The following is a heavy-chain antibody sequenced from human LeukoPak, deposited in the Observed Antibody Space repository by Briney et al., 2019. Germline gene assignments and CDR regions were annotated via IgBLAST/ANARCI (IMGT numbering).Heavy chain of an antibody. J-gene: IGHJ4*02. D-gene: IGHD2-15*01. V-gene: IGHV3-23*01. CDR2: ISGGGGST. CDR1: GFTFSSYA. CDR3: AKDGRGSWPLDFDY. Sequence: GGSLRLSCAASGFTFSSYAMSWVRQPPGKGLEWVSAISGGGGSTYYADSVKGRFTISRDNSKSPLYLQMNSLRAEDTAVYYCAKDGRGSWPLDFDYWGQGTLVTVSS.